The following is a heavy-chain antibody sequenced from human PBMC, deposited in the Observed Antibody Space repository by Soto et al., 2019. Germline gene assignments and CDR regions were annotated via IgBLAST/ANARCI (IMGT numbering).Heavy chain of an antibody. Sequence: PGGSLRLSCAASGFTFSSYWMHWVRQAPGKGLVWVSRINGDGSSTGYADSVKGRFTISRDNAKNTLYLQMNSLRAEDTAVYCCARESDGANSLWGQGTLVTVSS. CDR1: GFTFSSYW. J-gene: IGHJ4*02. V-gene: IGHV3-74*01. CDR2: INGDGSST. CDR3: ARESDGANSL. D-gene: IGHD4-17*01.